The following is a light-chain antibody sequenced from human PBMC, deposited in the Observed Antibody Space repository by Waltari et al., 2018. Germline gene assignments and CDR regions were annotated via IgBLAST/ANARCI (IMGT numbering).Light chain of an antibody. CDR3: QSWDTSFRGV. CDR2: RNRDGSQ. J-gene: IGLJ3*02. V-gene: IGLV4-69*01. Sequence: QPENSPRYWMKRNRDGSQSEGDGIPDRFPAASSGAERYLTISSLQSEGEADDYCQSWDTSFRGVFGGGTKLTVL.